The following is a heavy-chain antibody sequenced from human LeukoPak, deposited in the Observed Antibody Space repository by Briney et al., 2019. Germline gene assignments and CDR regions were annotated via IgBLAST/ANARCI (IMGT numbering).Heavy chain of an antibody. D-gene: IGHD3-22*01. CDR2: IKQDGSEK. J-gene: IGHJ4*02. CDR3: YDTSGH. V-gene: IGHV3-7*01. CDR1: GFTFGSW. Sequence: GGSLRLSCTASGFTFGSWIIWVRQAPRKGLEWVASIKQDGSEKYYLDSVKGRFTMSRDSAKNSLYLQMSSLRAEDTAVYYCYDTSGHWGQGTLVSVSS.